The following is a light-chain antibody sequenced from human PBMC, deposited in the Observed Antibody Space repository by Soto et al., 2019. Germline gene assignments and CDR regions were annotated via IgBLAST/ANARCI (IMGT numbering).Light chain of an antibody. CDR1: QGIKND. CDR3: LQDYNYPYT. CDR2: AAS. V-gene: IGKV1-6*01. Sequence: IQLTQYPSSLSASVGDRVTITCRASQGIKNDVAWYQQKPGKAPKLLIYAASSLQSGVPPRFSGSGSGTDFTLTISSLQPEDCATYYCLQDYNYPYTFGQGTKLEIK. J-gene: IGKJ2*01.